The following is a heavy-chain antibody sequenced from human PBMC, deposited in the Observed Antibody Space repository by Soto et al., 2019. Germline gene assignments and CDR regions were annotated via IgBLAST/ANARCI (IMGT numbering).Heavy chain of an antibody. J-gene: IGHJ4*02. V-gene: IGHV4-59*07. Sequence: PSATLYHTCTVSGASMENHDGSWIRQPPGEGLEYSGYMFYNGRADYNASFTSRVSMSVDTSTNQFSLKLRSVSAADTAVYYCARSGHTCEEAVWGRGIQVNVSS. CDR3: ARSGHTCEEAV. CDR1: GASMENHD. CDR2: MFYNGRA. D-gene: IGHD3-10*01.